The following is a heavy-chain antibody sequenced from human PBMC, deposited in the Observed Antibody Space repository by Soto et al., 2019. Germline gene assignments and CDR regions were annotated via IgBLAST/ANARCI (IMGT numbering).Heavy chain of an antibody. CDR2: IYPGDSDT. CDR1: GYSFTSYW. D-gene: IGHD6-6*01. V-gene: IGHV5-51*01. J-gene: IGHJ6*02. Sequence: PGESLKISCKGSGYSFTSYWIGWVRQMPGKGLEWMGIIYPGDSDTGYSPSFQGQVTISADKSISTAYLQWSSLKASDAAMYYCARHFTCIAARRYYYYGMDVWDQGTTVTVS. CDR3: ARHFTCIAARRYYYYGMDV.